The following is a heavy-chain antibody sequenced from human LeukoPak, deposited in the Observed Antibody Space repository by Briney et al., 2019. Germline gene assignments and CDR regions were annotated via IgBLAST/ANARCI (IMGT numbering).Heavy chain of an antibody. CDR1: IDSAYY. Sequence: SETLSLTCSVSIDSAYYWGWIRQPPGKGLEWIGSIYYSGSTYYNPSLKSRVTISVDTSKNQFSLKLSSVTAADTAVYYCARHSEQLVPEYFQHWGQGTLVTVSS. CDR3: ARHSEQLVPEYFQH. D-gene: IGHD6-13*01. V-gene: IGHV4-39*01. J-gene: IGHJ1*01. CDR2: IYYSGST.